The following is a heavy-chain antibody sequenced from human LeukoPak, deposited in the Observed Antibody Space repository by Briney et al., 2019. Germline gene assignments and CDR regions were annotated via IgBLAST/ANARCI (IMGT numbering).Heavy chain of an antibody. Sequence: GGSLRLSCVASGITFNNYAMTWVRQAPGKGLEWVSVITGSGDSTYYADSVKGRFTISRDNSKNTLFLQMNSLRSDDTAIYYCAKASSRMGYYFYYMDVWGKGTTVTVSS. CDR3: AKASSRMGYYFYYMDV. J-gene: IGHJ6*03. CDR1: GITFNNYA. V-gene: IGHV3-23*01. D-gene: IGHD2-15*01. CDR2: ITGSGDST.